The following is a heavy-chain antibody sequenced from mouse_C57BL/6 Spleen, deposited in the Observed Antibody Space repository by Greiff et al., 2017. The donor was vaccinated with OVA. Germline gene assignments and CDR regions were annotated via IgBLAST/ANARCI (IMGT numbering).Heavy chain of an antibody. Sequence: VQLQQSGAELVRPGASVKLSCTASGFNIKDDYMHWVKQRPEQGLEWIGWIEPENGDTENASKFQGKATITADTSSNTAYLQLSSLTSEDTAVYYCTLNRFAYWGQGTLVTVSA. CDR2: IEPENGDT. V-gene: IGHV14-4*01. J-gene: IGHJ3*01. CDR1: GFNIKDDY. CDR3: TLNRFAY.